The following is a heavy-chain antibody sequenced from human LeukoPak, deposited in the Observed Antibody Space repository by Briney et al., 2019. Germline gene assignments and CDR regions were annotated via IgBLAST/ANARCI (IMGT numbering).Heavy chain of an antibody. CDR3: ARDEQPYYDFWSGYYRGYYYYYGTDV. CDR1: GFTFSSYA. V-gene: IGHV3-30*04. D-gene: IGHD3-3*01. Sequence: GGSLRLSCAASGFTFSSYAMHWVRQAPGKGLEWVAVISYDGSNKYYADSVKGRFTISRDNSKNTLYLQMNSLRAEDTAVYYCARDEQPYYDFWSGYYRGYYYYYGTDVWGQGTTVTVSS. J-gene: IGHJ6*02. CDR2: ISYDGSNK.